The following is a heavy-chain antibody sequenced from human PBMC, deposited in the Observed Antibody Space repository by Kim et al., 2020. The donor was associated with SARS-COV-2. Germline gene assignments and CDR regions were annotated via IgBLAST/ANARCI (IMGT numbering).Heavy chain of an antibody. Sequence: SETLSLTCTVSGGSISSYYWSWIRQPPGKGLEWIGYIYYSGSTNYNPSLKSRVTISVDTSKNQFSLKLSSVTAADTAVYYCARVRYSYEYGMDVWGQGTTVTVSS. V-gene: IGHV4-59*13. CDR1: GGSISSYY. D-gene: IGHD5-18*01. CDR2: IYYSGST. CDR3: ARVRYSYEYGMDV. J-gene: IGHJ6*02.